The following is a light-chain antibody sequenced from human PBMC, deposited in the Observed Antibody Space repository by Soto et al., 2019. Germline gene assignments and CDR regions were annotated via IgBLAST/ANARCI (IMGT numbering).Light chain of an antibody. CDR3: ASWDDSLSGFV. V-gene: IGLV1-44*01. Sequence: QSVLTQPPSASGSPGQRVTISCSGRDSNIGSFTVHWYQQVPGTAPKPLIHTTYQRPSGVPDRFSGSKSGTSGSLAISGLQPEDEADYYCASWDDSLSGFVFGTGTKLTVL. CDR1: DSNIGSFT. CDR2: TTY. J-gene: IGLJ1*01.